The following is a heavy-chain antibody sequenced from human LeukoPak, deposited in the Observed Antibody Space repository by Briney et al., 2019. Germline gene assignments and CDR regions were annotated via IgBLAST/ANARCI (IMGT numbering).Heavy chain of an antibody. CDR1: GGSISSGGYS. J-gene: IGHJ4*02. CDR3: ARVRDGSSYFDY. V-gene: IGHV4-30-2*01. CDR2: IYHGGST. D-gene: IGHD1-26*01. Sequence: SETLSLTCAVSGGSISSGGYSWSWIRQPPGKGLEWIGYIYHGGSTYYNPSLKSRVTISVDRSKNQFSLKLSSVTAADTAVYYCARVRDGSSYFDYWGQGTPVTVSS.